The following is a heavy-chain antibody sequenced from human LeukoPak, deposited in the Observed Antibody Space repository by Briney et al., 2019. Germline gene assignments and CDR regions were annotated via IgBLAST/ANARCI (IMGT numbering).Heavy chain of an antibody. CDR1: GLTFSSYS. CDR3: ARERAGNFDY. V-gene: IGHV3-48*04. J-gene: IGHJ4*02. CDR2: ISSSSSTI. D-gene: IGHD6-19*01. Sequence: GGSLRLSCAASGLTFSSYSMNWVRQAPGKGLEWVSYISSSSSTIYYADSVKGRFTISRDNAKNSLYLQMNSLRAEDTAVYYCARERAGNFDYWGQGTLVTVSS.